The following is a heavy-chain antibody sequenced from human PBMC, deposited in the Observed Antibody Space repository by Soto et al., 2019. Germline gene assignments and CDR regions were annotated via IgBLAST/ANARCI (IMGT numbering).Heavy chain of an antibody. Sequence: SETLSLTCSVSGDSLKNHYWAWIRHSPGKGLEWIGNIYDSGSTNYSPALKSRVSMSVDTSKNLFSLKLRSVSAADTAVYYCARGISMISAVQGGAPDKYYFDSWGQGTPVTVSS. V-gene: IGHV4-59*11. CDR2: IYDSGST. CDR3: ARGISMISAVQGGAPDKYYFDS. D-gene: IGHD3-22*01. J-gene: IGHJ4*02. CDR1: GDSLKNHY.